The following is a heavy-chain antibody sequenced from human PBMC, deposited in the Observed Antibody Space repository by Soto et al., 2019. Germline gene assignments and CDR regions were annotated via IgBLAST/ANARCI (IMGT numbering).Heavy chain of an antibody. J-gene: IGHJ3*01. D-gene: IGHD1-26*01. CDR2: INPANGNT. Sequence: QVQLVQSGAELKKPGASVNISCQASGFTFSDTLINWVRQGPGQRLEWMGWINPANGNTRYSESFQGRVTISSLSSASTAYVALTDLTSEDTAVYYGARDIVSVGPRENDAFDVWGQGTMITVSS. V-gene: IGHV1-3*01. CDR3: ARDIVSVGPRENDAFDV. CDR1: GFTFSDTL.